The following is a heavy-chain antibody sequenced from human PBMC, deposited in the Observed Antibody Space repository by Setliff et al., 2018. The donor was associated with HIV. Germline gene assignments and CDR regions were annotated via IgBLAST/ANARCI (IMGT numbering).Heavy chain of an antibody. CDR2: INPSGGSA. V-gene: IGHV1-46*01. CDR1: GLTFSSHW. Sequence: GGSLRLSCAASGLTFSSHWMHWVRPAPGQGLEWMGMINPSGGSASYAQKFQGRVTMSRDTSTSTVYMELSSLRSEDTAVYYCARDYFDSSAYHYGFGAFDIWGQGTMVTVSS. J-gene: IGHJ3*02. D-gene: IGHD3-22*01. CDR3: ARDYFDSSAYHYGFGAFDI.